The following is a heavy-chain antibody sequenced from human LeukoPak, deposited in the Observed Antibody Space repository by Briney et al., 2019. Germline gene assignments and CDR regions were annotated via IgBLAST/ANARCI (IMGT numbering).Heavy chain of an antibody. CDR3: AKAFGSGSYIIDH. Sequence: GGSLRLSCAASGFTFSSYAMSWVRQAPGKGLEWVAFMRSDGSHEEYAESVKGRFAISRDNSKNTVHLQMSSLRFEDTALYYCAKAFGSGSYIIDHWGRGTLVTVSS. V-gene: IGHV3-30*02. J-gene: IGHJ4*02. D-gene: IGHD3-10*01. CDR2: MRSDGSHE. CDR1: GFTFSSYA.